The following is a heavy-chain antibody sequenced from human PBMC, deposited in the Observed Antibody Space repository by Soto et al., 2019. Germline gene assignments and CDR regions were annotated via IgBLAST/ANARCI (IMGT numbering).Heavy chain of an antibody. Sequence: PSETLSLTCAVYGGSFSGYYWSWIRQPPGKGLEWIGEINHSGSTNYNPSLKSRVTISVDTSKNQFSLKLSSVTAADTAVYYCARRQKQWFNYHYYYYGMDVWGQGTTVTVSS. D-gene: IGHD5-18*01. CDR3: ARRQKQWFNYHYYYYGMDV. CDR1: GGSFSGYY. J-gene: IGHJ6*02. CDR2: INHSGST. V-gene: IGHV4-34*01.